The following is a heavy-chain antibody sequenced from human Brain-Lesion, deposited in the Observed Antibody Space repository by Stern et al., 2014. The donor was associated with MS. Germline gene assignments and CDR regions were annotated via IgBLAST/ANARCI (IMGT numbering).Heavy chain of an antibody. J-gene: IGHJ4*02. CDR3: AKLWLGELPESPFDY. Sequence: VQLVQSGPGLVKPSETLSLTCTVSGGSISSSSYYWGWIRQPPGKGLEWIGSIYYRGSTYYNPSLKSRVTLSKDTSTNQFSLRLSSVTAADTAVYFCAKLWLGELPESPFDYWGQGTLVTVSS. CDR1: GGSISSSSYY. D-gene: IGHD3-10*01. CDR2: IYYRGST. V-gene: IGHV4-39*01.